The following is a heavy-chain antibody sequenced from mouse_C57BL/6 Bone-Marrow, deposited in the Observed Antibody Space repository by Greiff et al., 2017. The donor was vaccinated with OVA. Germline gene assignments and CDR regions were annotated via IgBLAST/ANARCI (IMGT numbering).Heavy chain of an antibody. CDR3: ARGKIYDYEAWFAY. CDR1: GFSLTSYA. D-gene: IGHD2-4*01. CDR2: IWTGGGT. Sequence: LVAPSQSLSITCTVSGFSLTSYAISWVRQPPGKGLEWLGVIWTGGGTNYNSALKSRLSISKDNSKSQVFLKMNSLQTDDTARYYCARGKIYDYEAWFAYWGQGTLVTVSA. V-gene: IGHV2-9-1*01. J-gene: IGHJ3*01.